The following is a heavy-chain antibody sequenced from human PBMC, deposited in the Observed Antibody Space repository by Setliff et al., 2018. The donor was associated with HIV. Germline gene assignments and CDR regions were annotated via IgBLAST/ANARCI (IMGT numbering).Heavy chain of an antibody. V-gene: IGHV4-61*02. D-gene: IGHD3-22*01. Sequence: SETLSLTCTVSGGSINSESYYWSWIRQPAGKGLEWIGRVHSSGSYNRNSALVGRLSISIDTTKNQFSLKLSSVTAADTAVYYCARGLSFYDPGGFDYWGQGTLVTVSS. CDR2: VHSSGSY. CDR3: ARGLSFYDPGGFDY. CDR1: GGSINSESYY. J-gene: IGHJ4*02.